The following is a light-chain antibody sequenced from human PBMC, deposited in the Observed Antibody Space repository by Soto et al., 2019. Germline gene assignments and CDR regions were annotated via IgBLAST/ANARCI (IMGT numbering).Light chain of an antibody. CDR1: QNIERY. V-gene: IGKV1-39*01. J-gene: IGKJ5*01. Sequence: DIQMTQSPSSLSASVGDRVTITCRASQNIERYMAWYQQKPGKGPTLLIHATSNLQIGVPSRFSGSGSGTEFTLTISSLEPEDFGTYYCQQSYKMPSFGQGTRLEI. CDR3: QQSYKMPS. CDR2: ATS.